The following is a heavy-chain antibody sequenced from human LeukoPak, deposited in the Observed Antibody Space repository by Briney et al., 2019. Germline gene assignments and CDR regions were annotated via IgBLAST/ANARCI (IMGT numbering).Heavy chain of an antibody. V-gene: IGHV3-9*01. Sequence: PGGSLRLSCAASGFTFDGYSMHWVRQVPGKAPEWVAGITKNSDAMGYADSVKGRFSISRDNAKNSLYLQMNSLRAEDTAVYYCAREIAAAANWFDPWGQGTLVTVSS. D-gene: IGHD6-13*01. CDR1: GFTFDGYS. CDR3: AREIAAAANWFDP. CDR2: ITKNSDAM. J-gene: IGHJ5*02.